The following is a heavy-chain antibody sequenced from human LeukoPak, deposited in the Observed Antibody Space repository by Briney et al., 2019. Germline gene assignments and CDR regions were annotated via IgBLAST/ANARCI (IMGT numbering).Heavy chain of an antibody. V-gene: IGHV3-23*01. CDR1: GFTFSSYA. CDR3: AKDPGYCSGGSCYSHY. D-gene: IGHD2-15*01. Sequence: GGSLRLSCAASGFTFSSYAMSWVRQAPGKGLEWVSAISGSDGSTYYADSVKGRFTISRDNSKNTLYLQMNSLRAEDTAVYYCAKDPGYCSGGSCYSHYWGQGTLVTVSS. J-gene: IGHJ4*02. CDR2: ISGSDGST.